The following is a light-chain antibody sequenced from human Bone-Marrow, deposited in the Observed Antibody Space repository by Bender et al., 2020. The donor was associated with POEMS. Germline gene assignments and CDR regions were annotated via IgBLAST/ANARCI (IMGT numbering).Light chain of an antibody. CDR2: EDN. V-gene: IGLV1-51*02. Sequence: QSVLTQPPSVSAAPGQKVSISCSGSNSNIGNNYVSWYQQVPGTAPKLLIFEDNKRTSGIPDRISGSKSGTSATLGITGLQTGDEADYYCGTWDSSLSAWVFGGGTQLTVL. CDR3: GTWDSSLSAWV. CDR1: NSNIGNNY. J-gene: IGLJ2*01.